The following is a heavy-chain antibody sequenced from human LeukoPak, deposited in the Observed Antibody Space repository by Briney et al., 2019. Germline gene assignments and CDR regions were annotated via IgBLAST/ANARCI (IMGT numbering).Heavy chain of an antibody. V-gene: IGHV6-1*01. Sequence: SQTLSLTCAISGDSVSSNSVAWHWIRQSPPRGLEWLGRTYFRSKWYNEYAVSVKSRISINPDTSKNQFSLQLNSVTPEDTAVYYCARDGCGGDCYTGYNIDVWGKGTTVTVSS. CDR2: TYFRSKWYN. J-gene: IGHJ6*03. CDR1: GDSVSSNSVA. D-gene: IGHD2-21*02. CDR3: ARDGCGGDCYTGYNIDV.